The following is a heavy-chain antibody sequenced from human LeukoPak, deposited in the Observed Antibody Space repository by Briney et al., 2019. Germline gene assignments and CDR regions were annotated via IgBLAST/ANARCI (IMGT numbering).Heavy chain of an antibody. V-gene: IGHV3-21*04. J-gene: IGHJ4*02. Sequence: GGSLRLSCAASGFTFSNYTMNWVRQAPGKGLEWVSSISSRSSYIYYADSVKGRFTISRDNAKNSLYLQMNSLRAEDTALYYCAKPRIAAAGPTFFDYWGQGTLVTVSS. CDR1: GFTFSNYT. D-gene: IGHD6-13*01. CDR3: AKPRIAAAGPTFFDY. CDR2: ISSRSSYI.